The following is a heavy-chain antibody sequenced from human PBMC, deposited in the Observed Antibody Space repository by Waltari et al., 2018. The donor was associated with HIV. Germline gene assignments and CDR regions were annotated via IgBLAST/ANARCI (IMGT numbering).Heavy chain of an antibody. CDR3: ARGPVRGVIRLDY. CDR2: INHSGST. D-gene: IGHD3-10*01. Sequence: QVQLQQWGAGLLKPSETLSLTCAVYGGSFSGYYWSWIRQPPGKGLEGIGEINHSGSTNCSPALKSRVTISVDTSKNQFSLKLSSVTAADTAVYYCARGPVRGVIRLDYWGQGTLVTVSS. CDR1: GGSFSGYY. J-gene: IGHJ4*02. V-gene: IGHV4-34*01.